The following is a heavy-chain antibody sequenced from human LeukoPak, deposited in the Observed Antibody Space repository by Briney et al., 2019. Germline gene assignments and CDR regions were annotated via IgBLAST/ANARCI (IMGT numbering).Heavy chain of an antibody. V-gene: IGHV1-2*02. D-gene: IGHD5-24*01. CDR1: GYTFTGYY. Sequence: ASVKVSCKASGYTFTGYYMHWVRQAPGQGLEWMGWINPNSGGTNYAQKFQGRVTMTRDMSTSTVYMELSSLRSEDTAVYYCARDRGDGYNRNWFDPWGQGTLVTVSS. CDR3: ARDRGDGYNRNWFDP. J-gene: IGHJ5*02. CDR2: INPNSGGT.